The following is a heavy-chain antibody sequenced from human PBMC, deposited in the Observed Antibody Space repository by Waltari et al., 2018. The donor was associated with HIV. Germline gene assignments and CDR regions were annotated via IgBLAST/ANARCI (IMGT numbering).Heavy chain of an antibody. CDR1: GYTFSTYD. J-gene: IGHJ5*01. CDR3: ARSYTSSWFAY. Sequence: QVQLVQSGAEVKKPGASVKVSCKASGYTFSTYDINWVRQATGQGLEWMGWMNPNSGNTAYAQKFQGRVTMTRNTSISTAYMELSSLRSDDTAVYYCARSYTSSWFAYWGQGTLVTVSS. D-gene: IGHD6-13*01. CDR2: MNPNSGNT. V-gene: IGHV1-8*01.